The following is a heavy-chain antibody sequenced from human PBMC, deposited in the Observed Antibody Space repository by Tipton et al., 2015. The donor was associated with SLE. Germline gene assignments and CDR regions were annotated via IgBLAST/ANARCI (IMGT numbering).Heavy chain of an antibody. J-gene: IGHJ4*02. D-gene: IGHD3-22*01. V-gene: IGHV4-39*07. Sequence: TLSLTCTVSGGSISSSTYYWGWIRQPPGKGLEWIGSIYSSGTTNYNPSLKSRVTISVDTSKNQFSLKLSSVIAADTAVYYCARAAYYYDSYDYWGQGTLVTVSS. CDR1: GGSISSSTYY. CDR3: ARAAYYYDSYDY. CDR2: IYSSGTT.